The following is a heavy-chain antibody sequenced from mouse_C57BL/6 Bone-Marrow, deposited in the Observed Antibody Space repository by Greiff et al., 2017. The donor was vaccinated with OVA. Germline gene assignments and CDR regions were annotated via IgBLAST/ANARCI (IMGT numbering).Heavy chain of an antibody. J-gene: IGHJ4*01. CDR2: INPNNGGT. V-gene: IGHV1-26*01. Sequence: VQLQQSGPELVKPGASVKISCKASGYTFTDYYMNWVKQSLGKSLEWIGDINPNNGGTSYNQKFKGKATLTVDKSSSTAYMELRSLTSEDSAVYYCARWLRLLAMDYWGQGTSVTVSS. CDR3: ARWLRLLAMDY. CDR1: GYTFTDYY. D-gene: IGHD3-2*02.